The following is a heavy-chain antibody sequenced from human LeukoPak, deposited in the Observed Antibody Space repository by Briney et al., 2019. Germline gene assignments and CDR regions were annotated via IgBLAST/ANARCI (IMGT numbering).Heavy chain of an antibody. CDR1: GYTFTSYD. V-gene: IGHV1-8*01. Sequence: ASVKVSXKASGYTFTSYDINWVRQATGQGLEWMGWMNPNSGNTGYAQKFQGRVTMTRNTSISTAYMELSSLRSEDTAVYYCARAASYISSGKTRKNYYFDYWGQGTLVTVSS. D-gene: IGHD6-13*01. CDR2: MNPNSGNT. CDR3: ARAASYISSGKTRKNYYFDY. J-gene: IGHJ4*02.